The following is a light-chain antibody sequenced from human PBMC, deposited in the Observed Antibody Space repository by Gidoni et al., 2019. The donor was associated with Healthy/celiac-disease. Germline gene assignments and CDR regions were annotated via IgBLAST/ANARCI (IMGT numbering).Light chain of an antibody. CDR2: CAS. J-gene: IGKJ1*01. CDR3: PQYGSSPDT. V-gene: IGKV3-20*01. CDR1: QSVSSSY. Sequence: EIVLTQSPGTLSVSPGERATLSCRASQSVSSSYLAWYQQKPGQAPRLLIYCASSRATGIPERFICSGSGTDFTLTISRLEPEYFAVYYCPQYGSSPDTFGQGTQVEIK.